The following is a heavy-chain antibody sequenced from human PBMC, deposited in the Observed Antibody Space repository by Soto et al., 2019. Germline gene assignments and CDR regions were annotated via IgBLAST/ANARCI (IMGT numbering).Heavy chain of an antibody. Sequence: QVQLQESGPGLVKPSQTLSLTCTVSGGSISSGGYYWSWIRQHPGKGLEWIGYIYYSGSTYYNPSLKSRVNISVDTSKNQFSLKLSSVTAADTAVYYCAREDTAMVVFDYWGQGTLVTVSS. CDR3: AREDTAMVVFDY. CDR2: IYYSGST. CDR1: GGSISSGGYY. D-gene: IGHD5-18*01. V-gene: IGHV4-31*03. J-gene: IGHJ4*02.